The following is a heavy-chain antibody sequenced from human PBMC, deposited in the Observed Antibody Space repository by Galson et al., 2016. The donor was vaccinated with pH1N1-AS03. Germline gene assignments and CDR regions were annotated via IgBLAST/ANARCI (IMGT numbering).Heavy chain of an antibody. D-gene: IGHD1-7*01. V-gene: IGHV1-69*05. CDR1: GGTFDNHP. CDR2: FIPIFGTT. CDR3: ARNSDSLGAFDV. J-gene: IGHJ3*01. Sequence: SVKVSCKASGGTFDNHPINWVRQAPGQGLEWMGGFIPIFGTTNYAPKYQGRVTFTTDDSTTTVYMDLSNLRSEDTAVYYCARNSDSLGAFDVWGQGTLLSVSS.